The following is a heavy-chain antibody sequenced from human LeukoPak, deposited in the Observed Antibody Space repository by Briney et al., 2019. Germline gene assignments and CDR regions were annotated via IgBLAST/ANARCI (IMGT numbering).Heavy chain of an antibody. CDR1: GFTFSSYA. Sequence: PGGSLRLSCAASGFTFSSYAMSWVRQAPGKGLEWVSAISGSGGSTYYADSVKGRFTISRDNSKNTLYLQMNSLRAEDTAVYYCAKARDAHIVATILVYWGQGTLVTVSS. D-gene: IGHD5-12*01. CDR3: AKARDAHIVATILVY. CDR2: ISGSGGST. V-gene: IGHV3-23*01. J-gene: IGHJ4*02.